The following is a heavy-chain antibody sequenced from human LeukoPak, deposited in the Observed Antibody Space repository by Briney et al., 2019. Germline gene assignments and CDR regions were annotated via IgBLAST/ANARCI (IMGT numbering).Heavy chain of an antibody. Sequence: ASETLSLTCTVSGGSISSGDYYWSWIRQPPGKGLEWIGYIYYSGSTYYNPSLKSRVTISVDASKNQFSLKLSSVTAADTAVYYCARETRSYDFWSGYAELDYWGQGTLVTVSS. D-gene: IGHD3-3*01. CDR2: IYYSGST. CDR1: GGSISSGDYY. J-gene: IGHJ4*02. V-gene: IGHV4-30-4*01. CDR3: ARETRSYDFWSGYAELDY.